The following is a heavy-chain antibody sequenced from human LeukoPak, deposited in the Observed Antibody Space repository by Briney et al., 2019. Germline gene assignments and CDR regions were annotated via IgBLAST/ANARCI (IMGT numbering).Heavy chain of an antibody. V-gene: IGHV1-2*02. CDR2: INPNSGGT. Sequence: GASVKVSCKASGYTFTCYYMHWVRQAPGQGLEWMGWINPNSGGTNYAQKFQGRVTMTRDTSISTAYMELSRLRSDDTAVYYCARGFRTTGTPFGYWGQGTLVTVSS. CDR1: GYTFTCYY. CDR3: ARGFRTTGTPFGY. J-gene: IGHJ4*02. D-gene: IGHD1-1*01.